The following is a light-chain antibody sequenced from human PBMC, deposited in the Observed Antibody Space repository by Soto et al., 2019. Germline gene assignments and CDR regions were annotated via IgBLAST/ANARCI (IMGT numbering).Light chain of an antibody. Sequence: IVMTQSPLSLPVTPGQPASISCRSSQSLLHTNAYNYLDWYLQKPGQSPQLLIYLGSNRASGVPDRFSGSGSGTDFTLKISRVEAEDVGVYYCMQALQTWTFGQGTKVDI. CDR2: LGS. CDR3: MQALQTWT. J-gene: IGKJ1*01. CDR1: QSLLHTNAYNY. V-gene: IGKV2-28*01.